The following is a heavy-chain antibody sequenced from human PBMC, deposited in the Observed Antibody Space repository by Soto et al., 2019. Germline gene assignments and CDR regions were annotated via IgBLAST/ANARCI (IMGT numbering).Heavy chain of an antibody. Sequence: EVQLLESGGGLVQPGGSLRLSCAASGFTFSSYAMSWVRQAPGKGLEWVSAISGSGGSTYYADSVKGRFTISRDNSKNTRYLQMNSLRAEDTAVYYCAKVLDAYCGGDCYSRYCQHWGQGTLVTVSS. D-gene: IGHD2-21*01. J-gene: IGHJ1*01. CDR2: ISGSGGST. CDR3: AKVLDAYCGGDCYSRYCQH. CDR1: GFTFSSYA. V-gene: IGHV3-23*01.